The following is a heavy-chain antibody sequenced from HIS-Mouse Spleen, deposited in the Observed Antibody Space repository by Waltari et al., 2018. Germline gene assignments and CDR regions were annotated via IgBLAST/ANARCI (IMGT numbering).Heavy chain of an antibody. Sequence: QVQLVQSGAEVKKPGASGKCPCKASGYTCTGHYLHWVAQAPGQGLEWMGWINPNSGGTNYAQKFQGRVTMTRDTSISTAYMELSRLRSDDTAVYYCARDGFVAAASFDYWGQGTLVTVSS. CDR3: ARDGFVAAASFDY. CDR2: INPNSGGT. V-gene: IGHV1-2*02. D-gene: IGHD6-13*01. CDR1: GYTCTGHY. J-gene: IGHJ4*02.